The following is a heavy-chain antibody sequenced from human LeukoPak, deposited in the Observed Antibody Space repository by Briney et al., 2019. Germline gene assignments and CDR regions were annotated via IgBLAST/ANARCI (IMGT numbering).Heavy chain of an antibody. CDR3: ARDMGGVQLCFRRGGFDY. CDR1: GYTFTSYY. J-gene: IGHJ4*02. D-gene: IGHD5-18*01. V-gene: IGHV1-46*01. Sequence: ASVKVSCKASGYTFTSYYMHWVRQAPGQGLEWMGIINPSGGSTSYAQKFQGRVTMTRDTSTSTVYMELSSLRSEDTAVYYCARDMGGVQLCFRRGGFDYWGQGTLVTVSS. CDR2: INPSGGST.